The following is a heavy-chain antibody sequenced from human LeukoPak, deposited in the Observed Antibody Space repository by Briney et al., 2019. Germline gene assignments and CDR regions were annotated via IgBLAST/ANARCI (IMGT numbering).Heavy chain of an antibody. V-gene: IGHV4-61*10. J-gene: IGHJ6*03. Sequence: PSETLSLTCTVSGGSISSGSYHWSWIRQPAGKGLEWIGRIYKSGSTNYNPSLKSRVTISVDTSKNQFSLKLSSVTAADTAVYYCARMKGITIFGGGVSRYYYYMDVWGKGTTVTVSS. CDR2: IYKSGST. CDR3: ARMKGITIFGGGVSRYYYYMDV. CDR1: GGSISSGSYH. D-gene: IGHD3-3*01.